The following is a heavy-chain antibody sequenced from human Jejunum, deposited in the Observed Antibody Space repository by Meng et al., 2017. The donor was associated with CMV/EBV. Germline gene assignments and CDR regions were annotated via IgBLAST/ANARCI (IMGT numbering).Heavy chain of an antibody. Sequence: QPHLQKLGPGLVNPSGTLSLHCPFSCDSIDRRIYYWDWIRQPPGKGLEWIGSIYYSGSTYYNPSLKSRVTISVDTSKNQFSLKLRSVTAADTAIYYCGRPGGAGWFYFDFWGQGILVTVSS. CDR1: CDSIDRRIYY. J-gene: IGHJ4*02. CDR2: IYYSGST. CDR3: GRPGGAGWFYFDF. V-gene: IGHV4-39*07. D-gene: IGHD6-19*01.